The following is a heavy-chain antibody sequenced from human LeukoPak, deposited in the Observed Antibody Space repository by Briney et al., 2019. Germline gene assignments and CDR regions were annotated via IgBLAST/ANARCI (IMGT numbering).Heavy chain of an antibody. CDR1: KFIFSDYW. Sequence: GGSLRLSCVASKFIFSDYWMSWVRQAPGKGLEWVANIRQGGREEKYVDSVKGRFAISRDDAKSTLYLQMDSLSGDDTAVYYCARDNGGWFDFWGRGTLVTVSS. CDR3: ARDNGGWFDF. J-gene: IGHJ5*01. D-gene: IGHD3-10*01. V-gene: IGHV3-7*03. CDR2: IRQGGREE.